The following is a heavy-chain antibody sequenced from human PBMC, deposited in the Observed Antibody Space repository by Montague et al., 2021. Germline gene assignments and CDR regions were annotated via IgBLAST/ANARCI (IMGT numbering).Heavy chain of an antibody. CDR2: INEDGSEK. D-gene: IGHD6-13*01. CDR1: GITFDYYW. CDR3: AGDRAAAGS. Sequence: SLRLSCAASGITFDYYWMSWVRQAPGKGLEWVANINEDGSEKNYVDSVRGRFSIFRDNNKNSLYLQMNSLRVEDTAVYYCAGDRAAAGSWGHGTLVIVSS. J-gene: IGHJ5*01. V-gene: IGHV3-7*01.